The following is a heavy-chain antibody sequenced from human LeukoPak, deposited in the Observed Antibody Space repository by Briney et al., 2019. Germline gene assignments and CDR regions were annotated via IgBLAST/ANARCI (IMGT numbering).Heavy chain of an antibody. V-gene: IGHV2-70*04. CDR1: GFSLRTTGKR. J-gene: IGHJ4*02. CDR2: IDWDDDK. CDR3: AGMIGFGEFLYFDY. Sequence: ESGPPLVHPTQTLTLTCTFSGFSLRTTGKRVSWIRQPPGKAPEWLARIDWDDDKFYSTSLKTRLTISKDTSKDQVVLTMTNMDPVDTATYYCAGMIGFGEFLYFDYWGQGNLVTVSS. D-gene: IGHD3-10*01.